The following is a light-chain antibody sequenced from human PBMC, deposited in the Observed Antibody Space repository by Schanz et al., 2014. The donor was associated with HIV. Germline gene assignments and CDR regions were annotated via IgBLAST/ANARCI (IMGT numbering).Light chain of an antibody. CDR2: EVN. V-gene: IGLV2-8*01. Sequence: QSALTQPPSASGSPGQSVTISCTGTSSDVGGYNYVSWYQQHPGKAPKLMIYEVNKRPSGVPDRFSGSKSGNTASLTISGLQAEDEADYYCSSHAGRNSFVVLGGGTKLTVL. CDR1: SSDVGGYNY. CDR3: SSHAGRNSFVV. J-gene: IGLJ2*01.